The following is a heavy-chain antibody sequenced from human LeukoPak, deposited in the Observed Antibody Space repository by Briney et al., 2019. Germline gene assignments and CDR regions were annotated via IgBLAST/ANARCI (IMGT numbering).Heavy chain of an antibody. D-gene: IGHD3-9*01. V-gene: IGHV3-30-3*01. J-gene: IGHJ5*02. CDR1: GFTFSSYA. Sequence: GGSLRLSCAASGFTFSSYAMHWVRQAPGKGLEWVAVISYDGSNKYYADSVKGQFTISRDNSKNTLYLQMNSLRAEDTAVYYCARDQAEYYDILTGPFGWFDPWGQGTLVTVSS. CDR2: ISYDGSNK. CDR3: ARDQAEYYDILTGPFGWFDP.